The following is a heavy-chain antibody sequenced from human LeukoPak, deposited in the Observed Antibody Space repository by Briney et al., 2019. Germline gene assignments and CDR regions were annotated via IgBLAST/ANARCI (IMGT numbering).Heavy chain of an antibody. J-gene: IGHJ4*02. Sequence: PGGSLRLSCAASGFTFSSFSMNWVRQAPGKGLEWVSSISCGGDYKHYADSVKGRLTISRDNAKNSLFLQMNSLRAEDTAVYYCARDLMGIAYRGAFYYWGQGTLVTVSS. CDR2: ISCGGDYK. CDR1: GFTFSSFS. CDR3: ARDLMGIAYRGAFYY. D-gene: IGHD6-13*01. V-gene: IGHV3-21*04.